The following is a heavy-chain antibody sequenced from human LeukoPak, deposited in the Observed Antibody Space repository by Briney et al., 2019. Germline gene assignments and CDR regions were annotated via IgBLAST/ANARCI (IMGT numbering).Heavy chain of an antibody. D-gene: IGHD2-15*01. Sequence: SETLSLTCAVYGGSFSGYYWSWIRQPPGKGLEWIGEINHSGSTNYNPSLKSRVTISVDTSKNQFSLKLSSVTAADTAVYYCARVDGRCSGGSCPSGNWFDPWGQGTLVTVSS. CDR1: GGSFSGYY. CDR2: INHSGST. J-gene: IGHJ5*02. V-gene: IGHV4-34*01. CDR3: ARVDGRCSGGSCPSGNWFDP.